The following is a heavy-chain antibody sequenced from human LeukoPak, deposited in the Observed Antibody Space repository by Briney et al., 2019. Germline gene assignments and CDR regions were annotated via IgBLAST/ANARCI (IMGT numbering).Heavy chain of an antibody. J-gene: IGHJ4*02. CDR1: GFPFSTHS. CDR3: ARDGPYSSSWYPFDH. D-gene: IGHD6-13*01. V-gene: IGHV3-21*01. Sequence: PGGSLRLSCAASGFPFSTHSLNWVRQAPGKRLEWVSSISSSSSYIYYADSVKGRFTISRDNAKNSLYLQMNSLRAEDTAVYYCARDGPYSSSWYPFDHWGQGTLVTVSS. CDR2: ISSSSSYI.